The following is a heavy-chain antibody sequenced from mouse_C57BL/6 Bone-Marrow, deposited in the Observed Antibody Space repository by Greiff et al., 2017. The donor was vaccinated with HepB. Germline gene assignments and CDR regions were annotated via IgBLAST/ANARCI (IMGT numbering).Heavy chain of an antibody. D-gene: IGHD2-5*01. CDR1: GFTFSSYG. Sequence: EVQLVESGGDLVKPGGSLKLSCAASGFTFSSYGMSWVRQTLDKRLEWVATISSGGSYTYYPDSVKGRFTISRDNAKNTLYLQMSSLKSEDTAMYYCASSIVTLDYWGQGTTLTVSS. CDR2: ISSGGSYT. V-gene: IGHV5-6*01. J-gene: IGHJ2*01. CDR3: ASSIVTLDY.